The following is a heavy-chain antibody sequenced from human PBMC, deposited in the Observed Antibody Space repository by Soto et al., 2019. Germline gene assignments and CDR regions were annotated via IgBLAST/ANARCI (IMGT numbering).Heavy chain of an antibody. Sequence: SGTLSLTCTVSGGSVSSGSYYWTWIRQSPGKGLEWMGYIISSGSTDYNPPLKSRVTISVDSSKNEFSLKLRSVTAADTAVYYCARQRIAAAQYYFDYWGQGMLVTVSS. CDR1: GGSVSSGSYY. J-gene: IGHJ4*02. CDR2: IISSGST. D-gene: IGHD6-13*01. V-gene: IGHV4-61*01. CDR3: ARQRIAAAQYYFDY.